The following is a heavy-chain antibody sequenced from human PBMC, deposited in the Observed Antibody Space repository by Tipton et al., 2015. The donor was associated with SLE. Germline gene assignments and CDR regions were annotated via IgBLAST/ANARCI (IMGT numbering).Heavy chain of an antibody. CDR1: GFTFSSYA. CDR3: GRVTIEPSLSSFSMDV. V-gene: IGHV3-23*03. J-gene: IGHJ6*03. Sequence: QLVQSGGGVVQPGRSLRLSCAASGFTFSSYAMSWVRQAQGKGLEWVSIVYSGGSSAYADSVKGRFTISRDNSKNTLYLRMNSLTAEDPAFFYCGRVTIEPSLSSFSMDVWGKGTPVPVSS. CDR2: VYSGGSSA. D-gene: IGHD4-23*01.